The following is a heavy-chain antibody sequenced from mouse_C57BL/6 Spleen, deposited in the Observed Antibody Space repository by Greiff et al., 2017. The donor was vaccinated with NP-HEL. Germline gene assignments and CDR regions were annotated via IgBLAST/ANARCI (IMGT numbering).Heavy chain of an antibody. V-gene: IGHV14-1*01. D-gene: IGHD2-3*01. CDR2: IDPEDGDT. CDR3: TTSDGYYFDY. Sequence: VQLKQSGAELVRPGASVKLSCTASGFNIKDYYMHWVKQRPEQGLEWIGRIDPEDGDTEYAPKFQGKATMTADPSSNTAYLQLSSLTSEDTAVYYCTTSDGYYFDYWGQGTTLTVSS. J-gene: IGHJ2*01. CDR1: GFNIKDYY.